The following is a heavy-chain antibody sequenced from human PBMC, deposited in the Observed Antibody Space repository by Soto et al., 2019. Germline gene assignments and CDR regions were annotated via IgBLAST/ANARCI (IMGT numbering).Heavy chain of an antibody. CDR3: ARSTYYYDSSGYGFYYFDY. Sequence: SGPTLVNPTQTLTLTCTFSGFSLSTSGVGVGWIRQPPGKALEWLALSYWDDDKRYSPSLKSRLTITKDTSKNQVVLTMTNMDPVDTATYYCARSTYYYDSSGYGFYYFDYWGQGTLVTVSS. D-gene: IGHD3-22*01. CDR1: GFSLSTSGVG. V-gene: IGHV2-5*02. J-gene: IGHJ4*02. CDR2: SYWDDDK.